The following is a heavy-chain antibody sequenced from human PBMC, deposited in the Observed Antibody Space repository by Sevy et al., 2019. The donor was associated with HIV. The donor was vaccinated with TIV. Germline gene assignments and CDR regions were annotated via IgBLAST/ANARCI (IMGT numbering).Heavy chain of an antibody. CDR3: ATGLAVAVDY. D-gene: IGHD6-19*01. CDR2: IFPIFSAA. Sequence: SVKVSCNASGGTFSSQAISWVRQAPGQGLEWMGGIFPIFSAATYAQKFQGRVRITADEATSTAYMELSSLRSEDTAVYYCATGLAVAVDYWGQGTLVTVSS. V-gene: IGHV1-69*13. CDR1: GGTFSSQA. J-gene: IGHJ4*02.